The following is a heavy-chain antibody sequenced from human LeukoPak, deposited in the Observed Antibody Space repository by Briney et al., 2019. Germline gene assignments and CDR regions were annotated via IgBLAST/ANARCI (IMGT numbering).Heavy chain of an antibody. Sequence: GGSLRLSCAASGCTFSTYSMNWVRQAPGKGLACVSSISTSSSYIYYADSVKGRFTISRDNAKNSLYLQLNSLRAEDTAVYYCARWGTRDSFDIWGQGTMVTVSS. V-gene: IGHV3-21*01. D-gene: IGHD3-16*01. CDR1: GCTFSTYS. J-gene: IGHJ3*02. CDR3: ARWGTRDSFDI. CDR2: ISTSSSYI.